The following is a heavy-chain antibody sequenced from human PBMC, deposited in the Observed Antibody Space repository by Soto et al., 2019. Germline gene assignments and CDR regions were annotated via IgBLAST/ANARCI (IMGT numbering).Heavy chain of an antibody. V-gene: IGHV4-30-4*01. Sequence: SETLSLTCTVSGGSISSGNYYWSWIRQPPGKGLEWIGFISYSGSAYYNPSLKSRVTISVDTSKNQFSLNLSFVTAADTAVYYCATMGTPATGLYFFDYWGQGTLVTVSS. J-gene: IGHJ4*02. CDR1: GGSISSGNYY. D-gene: IGHD2-15*01. CDR3: ATMGTPATGLYFFDY. CDR2: ISYSGSA.